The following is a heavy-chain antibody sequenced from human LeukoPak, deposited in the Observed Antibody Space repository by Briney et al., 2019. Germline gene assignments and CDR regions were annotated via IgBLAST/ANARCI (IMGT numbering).Heavy chain of an antibody. V-gene: IGHV3-30*18. D-gene: IGHD3-10*01. CDR2: ISYDGSNK. J-gene: IGHJ4*02. Sequence: GGSLRLSCAASGFTFSSYGMHWVRQAPGKGLEWVAVISYDGSNKYYADSVKGRFTISRDNSKNTLYLQMNSLRAEDTAVYYCAKEGWFGELSIPPDYWGQGTLVTVSS. CDR1: GFTFSSYG. CDR3: AKEGWFGELSIPPDY.